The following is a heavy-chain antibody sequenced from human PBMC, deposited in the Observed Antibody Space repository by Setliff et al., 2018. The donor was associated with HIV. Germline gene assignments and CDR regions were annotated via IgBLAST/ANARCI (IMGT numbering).Heavy chain of an antibody. CDR1: GGSFSGYY. CDR2: INHSGST. CDR3: ARRPRIVGVRKNAFDI. Sequence: SETLSLTCAVYGGSFSGYYWSWIRQPPGKGLEWIGEINHSGSTNYNPSLKSRVTISVDTSKNQFPLKLSSVTAADTAVYYCARRPRIVGVRKNAFDIWGQGTMVTVS. J-gene: IGHJ3*02. D-gene: IGHD1-26*01. V-gene: IGHV4-34*01.